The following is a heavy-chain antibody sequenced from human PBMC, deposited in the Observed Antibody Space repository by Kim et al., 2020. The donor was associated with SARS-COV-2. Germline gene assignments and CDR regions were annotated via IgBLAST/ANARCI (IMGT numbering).Heavy chain of an antibody. CDR1: GYTFTSYA. CDR2: INTNTGNP. Sequence: ASVKVSCKASGYTFTSYAMNWVRQAPGQGLEWMGWINTNTGNPTYAQGFTGRFVFSLDTSVSTAYLQISSLKAEDTAVYYCAEDFPPIRYYYSIGAIYHWGQGTLLTVSS. D-gene: IGHD3-22*01. J-gene: IGHJ1*01. V-gene: IGHV7-4-1*02. CDR3: AEDFPPIRYYYSIGAIYH.